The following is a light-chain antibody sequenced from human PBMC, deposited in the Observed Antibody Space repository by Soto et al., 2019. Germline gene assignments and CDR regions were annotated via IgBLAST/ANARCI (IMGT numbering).Light chain of an antibody. CDR3: QQYDNWPPWT. Sequence: EIVLTQSPATLSVSPGERATLSCRTSQSVNSHLAWYQHKPGQAPRLLIYGAPARASGVPDRFSGSGSGTEYTLTITSLQSEDFAIYVCQQYDNWPPWTFGQGTKVEIK. J-gene: IGKJ1*01. V-gene: IGKV3-15*01. CDR1: QSVNSH. CDR2: GAP.